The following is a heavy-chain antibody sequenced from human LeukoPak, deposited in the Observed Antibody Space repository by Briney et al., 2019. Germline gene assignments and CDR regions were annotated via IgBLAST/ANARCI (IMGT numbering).Heavy chain of an antibody. CDR1: GYTLSGYH. V-gene: IGHV1-2*06. Sequence: ASVKVSCKASGYTLSGYHIHWVRQAPGQGLEWMGRIKPYSGDTNFAQKCQGRVTMTRDTSITTAYMDLSSLTPDDTAVYFCARDQGSLTRSWYTGYWGQGTQVTVSS. CDR3: ARDQGSLTRSWYTGY. J-gene: IGHJ4*02. D-gene: IGHD6-13*01. CDR2: IKPYSGDT.